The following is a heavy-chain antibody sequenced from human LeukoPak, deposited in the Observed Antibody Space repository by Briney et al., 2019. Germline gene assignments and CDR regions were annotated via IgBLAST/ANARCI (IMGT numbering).Heavy chain of an antibody. D-gene: IGHD2-2*01. CDR3: ARGLGYCSSTSCPTDAFDI. V-gene: IGHV4-61*02. Sequence: SETLSLTYTVSGGSISSGSYYWSWIRQPAGKGLEWIGRIYTSGSTNYNPSLKSRVTISVDTSKNQFSLKLSSVTAADTAVYYCARGLGYCSSTSCPTDAFDIWGQGTMVTVSS. CDR2: IYTSGST. J-gene: IGHJ3*02. CDR1: GGSISSGSYY.